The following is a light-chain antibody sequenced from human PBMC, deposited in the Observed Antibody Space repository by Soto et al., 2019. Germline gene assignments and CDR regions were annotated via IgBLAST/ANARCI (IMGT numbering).Light chain of an antibody. CDR3: SSYAGSNDRWV. Sequence: QSALTQPPSASGSPGQSVTISCTGTSSDIGAYNYVSWYQQHPGKAPKLMIHEVSKRASGVPDRFSGSKSGNTASLNVSGHQAEDEADYYCSSYAGSNDRWVFGGGTKVTVL. J-gene: IGLJ3*02. V-gene: IGLV2-8*01. CDR2: EVS. CDR1: SSDIGAYNY.